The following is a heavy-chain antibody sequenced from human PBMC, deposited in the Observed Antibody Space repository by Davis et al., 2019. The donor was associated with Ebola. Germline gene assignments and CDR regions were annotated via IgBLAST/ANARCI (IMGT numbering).Heavy chain of an antibody. CDR1: GYTFTGYH. CDR2: MNPHSGGT. Sequence: ASVKVSCKASGYTFTGYHMHWVRQAPGQGLEWMGRMNPHSGGTNYAQKFQGRVTMTRDTSISTAYMELSRLRSDDTAVYYCAREGHYGDYKNWYFDLWGRGTLVTVSS. CDR3: AREGHYGDYKNWYFDL. D-gene: IGHD4-17*01. V-gene: IGHV1-2*06. J-gene: IGHJ2*01.